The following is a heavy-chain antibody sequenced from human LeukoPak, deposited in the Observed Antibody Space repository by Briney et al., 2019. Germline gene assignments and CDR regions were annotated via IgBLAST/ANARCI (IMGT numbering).Heavy chain of an antibody. CDR3: AKWGDYDVLTGYYVPDY. CDR2: ILGGGGST. J-gene: IGHJ4*02. V-gene: IGHV3-23*01. CDR1: GFTFSNYA. Sequence: GGSLRLSCAASGFTFSNYAMSWVRQAPGKGLEWVSAILGGGGSTYYADSVKGRFTVSRDNSKSTLYLQMNSQRAEDTALYYCAKWGDYDVLTGYYVPDYWGQGTLVTVSS. D-gene: IGHD3-9*01.